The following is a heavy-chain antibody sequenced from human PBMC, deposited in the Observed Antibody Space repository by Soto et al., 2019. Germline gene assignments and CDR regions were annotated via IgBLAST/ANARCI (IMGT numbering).Heavy chain of an antibody. CDR1: GGSISSSSYY. CDR2: IYYSGST. J-gene: IGHJ3*02. V-gene: IGHV4-39*01. Sequence: QLQLQESGPGLVKPSETLSLTCTVSGGSISSSSYYSGWIRQPPGKGLEWIGSIYYSGSTYYNPSLKSRVTISVDTSKNQFSLKLSSVTAADTAVYYCARVAATSDAFDIWGQGTMVTVSS. CDR3: ARVAATSDAFDI. D-gene: IGHD2-15*01.